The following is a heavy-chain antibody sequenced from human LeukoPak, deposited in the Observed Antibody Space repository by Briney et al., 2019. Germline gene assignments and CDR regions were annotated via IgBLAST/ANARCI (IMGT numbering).Heavy chain of an antibody. J-gene: IGHJ4*02. CDR3: PRDKKLMYYYGPTIRGAPGY. CDR1: VYTFPSYY. D-gene: IGHD3-10*01. V-gene: IGHV1-46*01. CDR2: INLCGGST. Sequence: ASVNVSCKSSVYTFPSYYMHWVRQAPGQGLEWMGIINLCGGSTCYAQKFQGRVTMTRDTTTSTVYKELNSLRSENTAVYYCPRDKKLMYYYGPTIRGAPGYWGQGTLVTVSS.